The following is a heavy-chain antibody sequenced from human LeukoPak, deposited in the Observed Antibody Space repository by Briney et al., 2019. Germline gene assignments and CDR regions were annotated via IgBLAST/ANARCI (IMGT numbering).Heavy chain of an antibody. CDR3: ARGVTDFHY. CDR2: IYASGST. CDR1: GDSVSSGGSF. D-gene: IGHD4-23*01. V-gene: IGHV4-61*02. Sequence: PSETLSLTCTVSGDSVSSGGSFWTWVRQPAGKRLEWIGRIYASGSTNYNPSLKSRVTMSLDTSKNQFSLKLTSVTAADTAVYYCARGVTDFHYWGQGTLVTVSS. J-gene: IGHJ4*02.